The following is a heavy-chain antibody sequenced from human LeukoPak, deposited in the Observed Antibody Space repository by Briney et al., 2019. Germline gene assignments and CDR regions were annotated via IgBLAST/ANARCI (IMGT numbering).Heavy chain of an antibody. CDR3: ARTKGAHYGDYTFAY. J-gene: IGHJ4*02. V-gene: IGHV3-23*01. D-gene: IGHD4-17*01. Sequence: GGSLRLSCAASGFTFSSYAMSWVRQAPGKGLEWVSGISGSGGSTYYADSVKGRFTISRDNSKNTLYLQMNSLRAEDTAVYYCARTKGAHYGDYTFAYWGQGTLVTVSS. CDR2: ISGSGGST. CDR1: GFTFSSYA.